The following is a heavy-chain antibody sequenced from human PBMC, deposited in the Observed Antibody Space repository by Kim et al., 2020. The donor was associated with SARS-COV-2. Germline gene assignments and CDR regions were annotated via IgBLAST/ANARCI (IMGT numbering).Heavy chain of an antibody. V-gene: IGHV4-39*07. CDR2: IYYSGST. Sequence: SETLSLTCTVSGGSISSSSYYWGWIRQPPGKGLEWIGSIYYSGSTYYNPSLKSRVTISVDTSKNQFSLKLSSVTAADTAVYYCARDPGGSIAAADPDYWGQGTLVTVSS. CDR3: ARDPGGSIAAADPDY. CDR1: GGSISSSSYY. D-gene: IGHD6-13*01. J-gene: IGHJ4*02.